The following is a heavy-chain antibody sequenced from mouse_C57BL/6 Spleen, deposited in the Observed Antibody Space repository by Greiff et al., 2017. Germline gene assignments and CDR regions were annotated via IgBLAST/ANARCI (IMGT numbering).Heavy chain of an antibody. CDR3: ARKSYYGYDSFAD. Sequence: QVQLQQPGAELVMPGASVKLSCKASGYTFTSYWMHWVKQRPGQGLEWIGEIDPSDSYTNYNQKFKGKYTLTVDKSSSTAYMQRSRLTSEDSAVYYCARKSYYGYDSFADWGQGTLVTVSA. V-gene: IGHV1-69*01. D-gene: IGHD2-2*01. J-gene: IGHJ3*01. CDR1: GYTFTSYW. CDR2: IDPSDSYT.